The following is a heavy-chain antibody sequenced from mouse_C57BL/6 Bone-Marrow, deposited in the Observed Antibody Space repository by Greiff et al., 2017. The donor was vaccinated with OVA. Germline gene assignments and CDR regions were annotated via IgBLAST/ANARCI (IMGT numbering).Heavy chain of an antibody. D-gene: IGHD2-4*01. V-gene: IGHV3-1*01. CDR3: AREGDYDGWYFDV. CDR2: ISYSGST. CDR1: GYSITSGYD. J-gene: IGHJ1*03. Sequence: EVQGVESGPGMVKPSQSLSLTCTVTGYSITSGYDWHWIRHFPGNKLEWMGYISYSGSTNYNPSLKSRISITHDTSKNHFFLKLNSVTTEDTATYYCAREGDYDGWYFDVWGTGTTVTVSS.